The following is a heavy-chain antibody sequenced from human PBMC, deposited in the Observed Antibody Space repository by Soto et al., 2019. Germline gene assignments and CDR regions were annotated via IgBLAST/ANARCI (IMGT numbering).Heavy chain of an antibody. V-gene: IGHV3-53*01. CDR1: GFTVSSNY. CDR2: IYSGGST. D-gene: IGHD3-16*01. Sequence: EVQLVESGGGLIQPGGSLRLSCAASGFTVSSNYMSWVHQAPGKGLEWVSVIYSGGSTYYADSVKGRFTISRDNSKNTLYLQMNSLRAEDTAVYYCASSAETGGKGSSYWGQGTLVTVSS. CDR3: ASSAETGGKGSSY. J-gene: IGHJ4*02.